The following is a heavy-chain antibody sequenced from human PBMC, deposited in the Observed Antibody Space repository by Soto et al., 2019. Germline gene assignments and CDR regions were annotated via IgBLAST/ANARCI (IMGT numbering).Heavy chain of an antibody. CDR3: AREAAGHRGYDAFDI. J-gene: IGHJ3*02. D-gene: IGHD6-13*01. V-gene: IGHV1-69*08. Sequence: QVQLVQSGAEVKKPGSSVKVSCKASGGTFSSYTISWVRQAPGQGREWMGRIIPILGIANYAQKFQGRVTITADKSTSTAYMELSSLRSEDTAVYYCAREAAGHRGYDAFDIWGQGTMVTVSS. CDR2: IIPILGIA. CDR1: GGTFSSYT.